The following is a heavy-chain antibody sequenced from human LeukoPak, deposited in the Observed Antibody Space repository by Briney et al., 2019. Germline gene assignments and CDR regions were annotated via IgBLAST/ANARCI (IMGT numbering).Heavy chain of an antibody. V-gene: IGHV3-53*01. CDR3: VDFWSGP. CDR2: IYSGGST. CDR1: GFTVSSNY. J-gene: IGHJ5*02. D-gene: IGHD3-3*01. Sequence: GGSPRLSCAASGFTVSSNYMSWVRQAPGKGLEWVSVIYSGGSTYYADSVKGRFTISRDNSKNTLYLQMNSLRAEDTAVYYCVDFWSGPWGQGTLVTASS.